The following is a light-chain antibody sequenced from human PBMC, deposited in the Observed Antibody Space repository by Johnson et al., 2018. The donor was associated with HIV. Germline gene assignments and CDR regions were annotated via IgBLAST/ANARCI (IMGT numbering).Light chain of an antibody. CDR3: GTWDSTLYV. CDR2: ENN. CDR1: SSNIVNNF. J-gene: IGLJ1*01. Sequence: QSVLTQPPSVSAAPGQKVTISCSGSSSNIVNNFVSWYQQLPGTAPKLLIYENNKRPSGIPDRFSGSKSGTSATLGITGLQTGDEADYYCGTWDSTLYVFGTGTKVTVL. V-gene: IGLV1-51*02.